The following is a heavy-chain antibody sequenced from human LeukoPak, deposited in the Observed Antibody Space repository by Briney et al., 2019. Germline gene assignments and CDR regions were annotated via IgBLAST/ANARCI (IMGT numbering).Heavy chain of an antibody. CDR3: AKLRGRSAFDI. V-gene: IGHV3-23*01. CDR1: GFTFSTYE. J-gene: IGHJ3*02. D-gene: IGHD3-10*01. CDR2: ISGSGGST. Sequence: GGSLRLPCAASGFTFSTYEMTWVRQAPGKGLEWVSAISGSGGSTYYADSVKGRLTISRDNSKNTLYLQMNSLRAEDAAVYYCAKLRGRSAFDIWGQGTMVTVSS.